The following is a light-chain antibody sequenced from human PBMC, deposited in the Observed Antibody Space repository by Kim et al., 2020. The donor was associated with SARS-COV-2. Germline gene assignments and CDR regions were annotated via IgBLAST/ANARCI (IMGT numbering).Light chain of an antibody. CDR3: QTWDTDVV. CDR1: RGNSKYD. Sequence: GASVKRSSTRGRGNSKYDIAWHQQRPGKGPRFLMNLKSGGRPTKGYGIPDRFSGSSSGAERYLTISSLQSEDEAVYYCQTWDTDVVFGGGTQLTVL. V-gene: IGLV4-69*01. J-gene: IGLJ2*01. CDR2: LKSGGRP.